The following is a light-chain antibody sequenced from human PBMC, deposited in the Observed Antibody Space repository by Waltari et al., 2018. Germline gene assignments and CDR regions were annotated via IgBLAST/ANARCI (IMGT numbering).Light chain of an antibody. V-gene: IGLV1-44*01. CDR2: SNN. CDR1: SSNLRKEH. CDR3: AAWDDSLNGWV. J-gene: IGLJ3*02. Sequence: QSVLPQPPSASATPGQRVHSSLSRTSSNLRKEHLTWYQRLPGTAPTLLIYSNNQRPSGVPDRFSGSKSGTSASLAISGLQSEDEADYYCAAWDDSLNGWVFGGGTKLTVL.